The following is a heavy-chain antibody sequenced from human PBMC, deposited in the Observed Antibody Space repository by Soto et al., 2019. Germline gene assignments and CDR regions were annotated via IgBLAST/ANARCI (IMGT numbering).Heavy chain of an antibody. V-gene: IGHV5-51*03. CDR1: ESGFSTYW. J-gene: IGHJ6*02. CDR3: ASARDYYSGMDV. CDR2: IYAGDSDT. Sequence: GKSLKISCRCSESGFSTYWIGWVRQLPGKGLEWMGIIYAGDSDTRYSPSFRGQVTISADKSISTAYLQWSSVKASDTAIYFCASARDYYSGMDVWGPGTTVTVSS.